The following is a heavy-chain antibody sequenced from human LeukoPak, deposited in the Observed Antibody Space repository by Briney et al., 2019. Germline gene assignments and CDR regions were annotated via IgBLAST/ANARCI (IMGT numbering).Heavy chain of an antibody. CDR1: GGSVSSGSYY. Sequence: ETLSLTCTVSGGSVSSGSYYWSWIRQPPGKGLEWVANIKQDGSEKYYVDSVKGRFTISRDNAKNSLYLQMNSLRAEDTAVYYCARDYAGVVVVAATEVDSGYWGQGTLVTVSS. D-gene: IGHD2-15*01. J-gene: IGHJ4*02. CDR3: ARDYAGVVVVAATEVDSGY. V-gene: IGHV3-7*03. CDR2: IKQDGSEK.